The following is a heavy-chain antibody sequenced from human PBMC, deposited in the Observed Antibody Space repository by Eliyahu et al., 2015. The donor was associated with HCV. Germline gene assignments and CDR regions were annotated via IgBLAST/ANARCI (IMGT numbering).Heavy chain of an antibody. CDR3: AKDGSGWAFDY. D-gene: IGHD6-19*01. Sequence: EVQLVESGGGLVQPGRSLXLSCXAXGFTFDXYAXHWVRQAPGKGLEWVSGISWNSGSIGYADSVKGRFTISRDNAKNSLYLQMNSLRAEDTALYYCAKDGSGWAFDYWGQGTLVTVSS. V-gene: IGHV3-9*01. CDR1: GFTFDXYA. J-gene: IGHJ4*02. CDR2: ISWNSGSI.